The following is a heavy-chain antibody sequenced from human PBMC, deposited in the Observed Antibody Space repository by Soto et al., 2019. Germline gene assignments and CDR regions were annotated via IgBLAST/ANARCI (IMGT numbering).Heavy chain of an antibody. V-gene: IGHV3-66*01. Sequence: GGSLRLSCAASGFTVSSNYMSWVRQAPGKGLEWVSVIYSGGSTYYADSVKGRFTISRDNSKNTLYLQMNSLRAEDTAVYYCARLTMVRGVIVYYYYYMDVWGKGTTVTVSS. D-gene: IGHD3-10*01. CDR1: GFTVSSNY. J-gene: IGHJ6*03. CDR3: ARLTMVRGVIVYYYYYMDV. CDR2: IYSGGST.